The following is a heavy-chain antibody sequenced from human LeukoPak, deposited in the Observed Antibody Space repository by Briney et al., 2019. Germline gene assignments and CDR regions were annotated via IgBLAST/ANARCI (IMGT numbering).Heavy chain of an antibody. V-gene: IGHV3-23*01. D-gene: IGHD3-22*01. CDR3: AKEVVLIVPAIDY. J-gene: IGHJ4*02. Sequence: PGGSLRLSCAASGFTFNSYAMNGVRQAPGKGLEWVSVISDSGGTTYYADSVKGRFTISRDNSKNTVYLQMNSLRAEDTAVYFCAKEVVLIVPAIDYWGQGALVTVSS. CDR2: ISDSGGTT. CDR1: GFTFNSYA.